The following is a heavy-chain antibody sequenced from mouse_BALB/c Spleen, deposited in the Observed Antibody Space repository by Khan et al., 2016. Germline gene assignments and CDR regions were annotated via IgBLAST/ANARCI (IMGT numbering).Heavy chain of an antibody. Sequence: EVKLEESGPSLVKPSQTLSLTCSVTGDSITSGYWNWIRKFPGNKLEYMGYISYSGGTYNNPSLKSRISITRDTSKNQYYLQLNSVTTEDTGTYXCVRYDGSSYVRGMDYWGQGLSVTVSS. D-gene: IGHD1-1*01. V-gene: IGHV3-8*02. J-gene: IGHJ4*01. CDR2: ISYSGGT. CDR3: VRYDGSSYVRGMDY. CDR1: GDSITSGY.